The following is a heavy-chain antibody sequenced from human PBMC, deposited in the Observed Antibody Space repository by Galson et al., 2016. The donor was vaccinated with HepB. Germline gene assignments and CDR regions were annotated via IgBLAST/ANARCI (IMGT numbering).Heavy chain of an antibody. J-gene: IGHJ4*02. CDR2: IDWEDDK. Sequence: PALVTPTQTVTLTCTFSGFSLNTRGMCVSWIRQPPGKALEWLALIDWEDDKYYSTSLKTRLTSSKDTSKNQVVLTVANMDPVDTATDYCARTQTSVTTSYYFDNWGQGTLVTVSS. V-gene: IGHV2-70*01. CDR1: GFSLNTRGMC. D-gene: IGHD4-17*01. CDR3: ARTQTSVTTSYYFDN.